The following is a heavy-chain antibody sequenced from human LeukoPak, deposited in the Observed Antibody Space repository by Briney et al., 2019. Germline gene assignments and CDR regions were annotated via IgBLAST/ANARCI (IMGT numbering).Heavy chain of an antibody. CDR2: IGTAGDT. D-gene: IGHD4-17*01. CDR3: ARARGRYGDYKGYYFDY. Sequence: GGSLRLSCAASGFTFSRYSMNWVRQAPGKGLEWVSAIGTAGDTYYPGSVKGRFTISRENAKNSLYLQMNSLRAGDTAVYYCARARGRYGDYKGYYFDYWGQGTLVTVSS. J-gene: IGHJ4*02. V-gene: IGHV3-13*01. CDR1: GFTFSRYS.